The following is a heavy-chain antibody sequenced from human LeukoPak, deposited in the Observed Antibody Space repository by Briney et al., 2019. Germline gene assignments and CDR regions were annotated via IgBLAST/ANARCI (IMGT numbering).Heavy chain of an antibody. J-gene: IGHJ5*02. CDR2: IYYSGST. Sequence: SETLSLTCTVSGGSISSYYWSWIRQPPGKGLEWIGYIYYSGSTNYDPSLKSRVTISVDTSKNQFSLKLSSVTAADTAVYYCARGVGGWFGESNWFDPWGQGTLVTVSS. CDR3: ARGVGGWFGESNWFDP. D-gene: IGHD3-10*01. V-gene: IGHV4-59*01. CDR1: GGSISSYY.